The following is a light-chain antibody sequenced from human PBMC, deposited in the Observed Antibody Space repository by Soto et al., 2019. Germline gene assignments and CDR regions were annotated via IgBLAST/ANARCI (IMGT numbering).Light chain of an antibody. CDR1: SSDIGGYNY. Sequence: QSVLTQPASVSGSPGQSITISCAGTSSDIGGYNYVSWYQQHPGKAPKVMIYEVSNRPSGVSNRFSGSKSGNTASLTISGLQAEDEADYYCSSYASSNNVLFGGGTKLTVL. V-gene: IGLV2-14*01. CDR2: EVS. CDR3: SSYASSNNVL. J-gene: IGLJ2*01.